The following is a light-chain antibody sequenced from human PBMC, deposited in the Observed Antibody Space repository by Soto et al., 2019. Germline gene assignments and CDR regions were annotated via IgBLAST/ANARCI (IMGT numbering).Light chain of an antibody. Sequence: EIVLTQFPGTLSLSPGERATLSCRASQSVASNYLAWYQQRPGQAPRVLIFGASSRATGIPDKFSGSGSGTDFTLTISRLDPEDFAVYYCQQYGNSPPWTFGQGTKVDIK. CDR1: QSVASNY. CDR2: GAS. CDR3: QQYGNSPPWT. J-gene: IGKJ1*01. V-gene: IGKV3-20*01.